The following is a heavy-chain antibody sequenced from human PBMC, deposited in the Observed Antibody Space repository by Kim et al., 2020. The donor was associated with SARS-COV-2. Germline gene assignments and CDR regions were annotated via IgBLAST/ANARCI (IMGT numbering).Heavy chain of an antibody. J-gene: IGHJ4*02. CDR3: ARSPQSWVVVTDFDY. V-gene: IGHV4-31*03. D-gene: IGHD3-22*01. Sequence: SETLSLTCTVSGGSISSGGYYWSWIRQHPGKGLEWIGYIYYSGSTYYNPSLKSRVTISVDTSKNQFSLKLSSVTAADTAVYYCARSPQSWVVVTDFDYWGQGTLVTVSS. CDR1: GGSISSGGYY. CDR2: IYYSGST.